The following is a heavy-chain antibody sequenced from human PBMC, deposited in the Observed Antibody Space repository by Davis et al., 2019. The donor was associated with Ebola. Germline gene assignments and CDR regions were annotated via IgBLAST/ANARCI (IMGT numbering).Heavy chain of an antibody. V-gene: IGHV1-69*13. J-gene: IGHJ6*02. CDR2: IIPIFGTA. Sequence: SVTVSCQASGYTFSSYAISWVRQAPGQGLEWMGGIIPIFGTANYAQKFQGRVTITADESTSTAYMELSSLRSEDTAVYYCARARLGRDYGMDVWGQGTTVTVSS. CDR1: GYTFSSYA. CDR3: ARARLGRDYGMDV. D-gene: IGHD7-27*01.